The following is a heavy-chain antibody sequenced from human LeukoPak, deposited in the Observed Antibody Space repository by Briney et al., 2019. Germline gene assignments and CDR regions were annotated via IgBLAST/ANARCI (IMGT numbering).Heavy chain of an antibody. CDR2: ISGSGGST. V-gene: IGHV3-23*01. J-gene: IGHJ5*02. Sequence: GGSLRLSCAGSGFTFSSYAMSWVRQAPGKGLEWVSAISGSGGSTYYADSVKGRFTISRDNSKNTLYLQMNSLRAEDTAVYYCAKDSDIGGVIVRNDWFDPWGQGTLVTVSS. CDR1: GFTFSSYA. D-gene: IGHD3-16*02. CDR3: AKDSDIGGVIVRNDWFDP.